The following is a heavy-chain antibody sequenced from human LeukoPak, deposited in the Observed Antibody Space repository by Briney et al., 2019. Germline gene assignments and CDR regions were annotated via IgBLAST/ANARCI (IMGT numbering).Heavy chain of an antibody. V-gene: IGHV3-23*01. CDR1: GFTVSSNY. J-gene: IGHJ4*02. D-gene: IGHD1-7*01. CDR3: AKDVYNWNFYFDY. Sequence: GGSLRLSCTASGFTVSSNYMNWVRQAPGKGLEWVSAISASGYSTYYADSVKGRFTISRDNSKKTLYLQMNSLRAEDTAIFYCAKDVYNWNFYFDYWGQGTLVTVSS. CDR2: ISASGYST.